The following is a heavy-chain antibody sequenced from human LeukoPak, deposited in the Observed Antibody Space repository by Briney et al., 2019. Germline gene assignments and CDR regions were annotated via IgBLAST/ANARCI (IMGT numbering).Heavy chain of an antibody. J-gene: IGHJ4*02. CDR1: GGSISSCY. D-gene: IGHD3-16*01. V-gene: IGHV4-59*12. Sequence: SGTLSLTCTVSGGSISSCYWSWIRQPPGKGLEWIGYIYYSGSTNYNPSLKSRVTISVDTSKSQFSLKLSSVTAADTAVYYCARSFRGQFPYFDYWGQGTLVTVSS. CDR3: ARSFRGQFPYFDY. CDR2: IYYSGST.